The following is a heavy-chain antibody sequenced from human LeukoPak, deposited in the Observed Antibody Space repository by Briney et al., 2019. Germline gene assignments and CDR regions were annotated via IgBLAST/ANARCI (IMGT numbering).Heavy chain of an antibody. V-gene: IGHV3-33*01. CDR1: GFTFNAYG. CDR3: ARVVYGDYEYYFDY. D-gene: IGHD4-17*01. CDR2: IWYDGNKE. J-gene: IGHJ4*02. Sequence: PGGSLRLSCVASGFTFNAYGIHWVRQAPGKGLEWVAVIWYDGNKEYYTDSVKGRFTISRDNSKNTLYLQMNSLRAEDTAVYYCARVVYGDYEYYFDYWGQGTLVTVSS.